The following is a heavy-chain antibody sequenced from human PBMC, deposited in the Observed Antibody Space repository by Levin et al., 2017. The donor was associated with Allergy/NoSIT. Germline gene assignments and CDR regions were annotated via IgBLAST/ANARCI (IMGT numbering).Heavy chain of an antibody. V-gene: IGHV3-23*01. CDR2: ITNSGRT. D-gene: IGHD4-17*01. J-gene: IGHJ4*02. CDR1: GFTFSNYA. CDR3: AKEMTTVIPFFDY. Sequence: GGSLRLSCAASGFTFSNYAMSWVRQAPGKGLEWVSAITNSGRTYYADSVKGRFTVSRHNSNNPLYLQMNSLRADDTAVYYCAKEMTTVIPFFDYCGQGPLVTVSS.